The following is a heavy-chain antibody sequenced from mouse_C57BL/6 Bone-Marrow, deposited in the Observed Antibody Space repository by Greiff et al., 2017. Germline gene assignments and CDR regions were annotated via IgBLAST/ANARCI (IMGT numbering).Heavy chain of an antibody. V-gene: IGHV1-64*01. J-gene: IGHJ3*01. CDR3: ARRYGSPWFAY. D-gene: IGHD1-1*01. Sequence: QVQLQQPGAELVKPGASVKLSCKASGYTFTSYWMHWVKQRPGQGLEWIGMIHPNSGSTNYNAKFKSKATLTVDKSSSTAYMQLSSLTSEDSAVYYCARRYGSPWFAYWGQGTLVTVSA. CDR1: GYTFTSYW. CDR2: IHPNSGST.